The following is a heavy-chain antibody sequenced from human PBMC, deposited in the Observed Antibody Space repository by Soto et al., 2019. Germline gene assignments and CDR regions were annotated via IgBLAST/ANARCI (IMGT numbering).Heavy chain of an antibody. Sequence: ASVKVSCKASGDTFSTYTINWVRRATGQGLEWMGWMNPNSGNTGYAQKFQGRVTMTRNTSISTAYMELSSLRSEDTALYYCARGLSSGWYYYYGMDVWGQGTTLTVSS. CDR3: ARGLSSGWYYYYGMDV. J-gene: IGHJ6*02. V-gene: IGHV1-8*01. D-gene: IGHD6-19*01. CDR2: MNPNSGNT. CDR1: GDTFSTYT.